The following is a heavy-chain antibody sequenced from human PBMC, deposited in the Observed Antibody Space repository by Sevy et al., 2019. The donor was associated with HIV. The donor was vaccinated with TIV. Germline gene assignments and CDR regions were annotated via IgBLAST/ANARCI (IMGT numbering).Heavy chain of an antibody. D-gene: IGHD3-9*01. J-gene: IGHJ6*02. CDR3: AKDLVDNLTGYYGYYYYGMDV. CDR1: GFTFSSYG. Sequence: GGSLRLSCAASGFTFSSYGMHWVRQAPGKGLEWVAVISYDGSNKYYADSVKGRFTISRDISKNTLYLQMNSLRAEDTAVYYCAKDLVDNLTGYYGYYYYGMDVWGQGTTVTVSS. CDR2: ISYDGSNK. V-gene: IGHV3-30*18.